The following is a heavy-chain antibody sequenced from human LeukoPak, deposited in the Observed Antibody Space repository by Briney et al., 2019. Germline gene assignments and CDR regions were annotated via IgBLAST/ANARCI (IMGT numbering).Heavy chain of an antibody. Sequence: ASVKVTCKVSGNTLSEVSINWLRQAPGKGLEWMGGFDPEDGEFFYPQKFQDRVTFTEDTSTDTASMELTSLTFDDTAIYYCATALLVSSWNPFDHWGQGTLVTVAS. CDR1: GNTLSEVS. CDR3: ATALLVSSWNPFDH. CDR2: FDPEDGEF. J-gene: IGHJ4*02. D-gene: IGHD6-13*01. V-gene: IGHV1-24*01.